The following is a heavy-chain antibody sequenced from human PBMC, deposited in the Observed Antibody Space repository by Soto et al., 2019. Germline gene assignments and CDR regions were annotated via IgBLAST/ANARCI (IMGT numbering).Heavy chain of an antibody. Sequence: QVQLVQSGAEVKKPGSSVKVSCKASVGTFSSYAISWVRQAPGQGLEWMGGIIPIFGTANYAQKFQRRVTSTADEYTITAYMELSSLRSEDTAVYDCARDWGNGHAAAPMHCWGQGNLVNGSS. D-gene: IGHD2-2*01. CDR2: IIPIFGTA. V-gene: IGHV1-69*01. CDR3: ARDWGNGHAAAPMHC. CDR1: VGTFSSYA. J-gene: IGHJ4*02.